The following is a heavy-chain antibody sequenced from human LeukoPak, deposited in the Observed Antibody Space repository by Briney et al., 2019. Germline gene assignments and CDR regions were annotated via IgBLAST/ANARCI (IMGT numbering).Heavy chain of an antibody. CDR2: IYYSGDT. D-gene: IGHD4-23*01. V-gene: IGHV4-59*08. CDR3: AKQIHDDGGNLYHFDS. J-gene: IGHJ4*02. Sequence: PSETLSLTCTVSGASVRSYYWSWLRQPPGKGLEWIGHIYYSGDTNYNPSLKSRATISMDTSKNQISLKVNSVTAADTAVYYCAKQIHDDGGNLYHFDSWGQGILVTVSS. CDR1: GASVRSYY.